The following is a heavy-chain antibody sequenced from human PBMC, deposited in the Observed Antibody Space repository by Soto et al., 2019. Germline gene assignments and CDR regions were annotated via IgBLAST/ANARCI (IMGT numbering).Heavy chain of an antibody. CDR2: IYHSGST. Sequence: QVQLQESGPGLVKPSGTLSLTCVVSGGCLSSTNWWNWVRQPPGKGLESIGEIYHSGSTNYNPSLKSRVTISVDKSKNQFSLKLSSVTAADTAVYYCARDSPSPTFSTSESCYIGREYDVTDVWGQGTTVTVSS. J-gene: IGHJ6*02. CDR3: ARDSPSPTFSTSESCYIGREYDVTDV. V-gene: IGHV4-4*02. D-gene: IGHD2-2*02. CDR1: GGCLSSTNW.